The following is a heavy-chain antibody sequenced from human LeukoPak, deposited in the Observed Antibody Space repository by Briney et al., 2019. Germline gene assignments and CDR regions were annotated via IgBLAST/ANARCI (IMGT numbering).Heavy chain of an antibody. CDR2: IGGNGGSA. Sequence: GGSLRLSCVASGFAFNTYAMSWVRQAPGKGLEWVSVIGGNGGSAYAADSVQGRFTISRDNSKNTVYLQMDSLRAEDTAVYYCAKERHHTEVLHYFDLWGQGTLVTVSS. CDR3: AKERHHTEVLHYFDL. J-gene: IGHJ4*02. D-gene: IGHD3-10*01. CDR1: GFAFNTYA. V-gene: IGHV3-23*01.